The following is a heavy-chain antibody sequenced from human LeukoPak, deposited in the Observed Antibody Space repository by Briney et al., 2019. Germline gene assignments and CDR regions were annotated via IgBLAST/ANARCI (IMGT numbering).Heavy chain of an antibody. D-gene: IGHD1-1*01. V-gene: IGHV1-8*01. CDR3: ARIPQRVPHNWFDP. CDR2: MNPHSGSA. CDR1: GYTFTSND. J-gene: IGHJ5*02. Sequence: ASVKVSCKAPGYTFTSNDINWVRQAAGQGLEWMGWMNPHSGSAGYAQKFQGRVTMTRDTSISTVYMELSSLTSDDTAVYYCARIPQRVPHNWFDPWGQGTLVTVSS.